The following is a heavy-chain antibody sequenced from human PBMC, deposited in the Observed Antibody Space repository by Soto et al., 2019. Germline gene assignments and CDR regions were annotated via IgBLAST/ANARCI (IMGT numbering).Heavy chain of an antibody. CDR2: INHSGST. J-gene: IGHJ4*02. D-gene: IGHD2-21*02. CDR1: GGSFSGYY. CDR3: ARSPRLQSVSVEGDHEEDY. V-gene: IGHV4-34*01. Sequence: QVQLQQWGAGLLKPSETLSLTCAVYGGSFSGYYWSWICQPPGKGLGWIGEINHSGSTNYNPSLKSRVTISVDTSKNQFSLKLSSVTAADTAVYYCARSPRLQSVSVEGDHEEDYWGQGTLVTVSS.